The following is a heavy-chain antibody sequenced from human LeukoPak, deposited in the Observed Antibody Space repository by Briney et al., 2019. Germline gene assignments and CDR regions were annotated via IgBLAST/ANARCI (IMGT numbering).Heavy chain of an antibody. CDR2: ISRSGRDI. CDR3: ARDIADYDILTGFGFDY. CDR1: GFTFGTYA. D-gene: IGHD3-9*01. Sequence: PGGSLRLSCAASGFTFGTYAMNWVRQAPGKGLEWVSSISRSGRDIYYADSVRGRFTISRDNSKNTLYLQMNSLRAEDTAVYYCARDIADYDILTGFGFDYWGQGTLVTVSS. V-gene: IGHV3-21*04. J-gene: IGHJ4*02.